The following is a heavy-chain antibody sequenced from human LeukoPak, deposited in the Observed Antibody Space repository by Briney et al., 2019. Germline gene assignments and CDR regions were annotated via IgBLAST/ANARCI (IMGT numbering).Heavy chain of an antibody. CDR2: ISSSGSTI. Sequence: GGSLRLSCAASGFTFSDYYMSWIRQAPGKGLEWVSYISSSGSTIYYADSVKGRFTISRDNAKNSLYLQMNSLRAEDTAVYYCAREGIQDDYYYYGMDVWGQGTTVTVSS. J-gene: IGHJ6*02. CDR1: GFTFSDYY. D-gene: IGHD6-13*01. V-gene: IGHV3-11*01. CDR3: AREGIQDDYYYYGMDV.